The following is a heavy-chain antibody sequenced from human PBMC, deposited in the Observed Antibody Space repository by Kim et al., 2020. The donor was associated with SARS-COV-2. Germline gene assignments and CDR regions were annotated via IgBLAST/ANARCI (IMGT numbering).Heavy chain of an antibody. V-gene: IGHV3-30*02. D-gene: IGHD4-17*01. J-gene: IGHJ6*02. Sequence: SVKGRFTITRDNSKNTLYLQMNSLRAEDTAMYYWAKTVATHYYYDFGMDVWGQGTTVTVSS. CDR3: AKTVATHYYYDFGMDV.